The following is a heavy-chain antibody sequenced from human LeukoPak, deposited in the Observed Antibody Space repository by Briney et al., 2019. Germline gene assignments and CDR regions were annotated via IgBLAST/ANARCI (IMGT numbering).Heavy chain of an antibody. D-gene: IGHD6-19*01. CDR1: GGSINSYY. CDR3: ARAISEYYHYYMDV. V-gene: IGHV4-4*07. CDR2: IYSTGST. J-gene: IGHJ6*03. Sequence: SETLSLTCSVSGGSINSYYWIWIRQPAGKGLEWVVRIYSTGSTKYNPSLKSRVTMSVDTSKNQFSLKLSSVTAADTAVYYCARAISEYYHYYMDVWGKGTTVSVSS.